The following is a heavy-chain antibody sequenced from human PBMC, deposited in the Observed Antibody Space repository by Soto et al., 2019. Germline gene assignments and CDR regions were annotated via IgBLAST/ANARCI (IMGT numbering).Heavy chain of an antibody. CDR2: IYYSGST. Sequence: SETLSLTCTVSGGSVSSGSYYWSWIRHPPGKGLEWIGYIYYSGSTNYNPSLKSRVTISVDTSKNQFSLKLSSVTAADTAVYYCARDRGGVAGSFDYWGQGTLVTVSS. CDR1: GGSVSSGSYY. D-gene: IGHD6-19*01. CDR3: ARDRGGVAGSFDY. J-gene: IGHJ4*02. V-gene: IGHV4-61*01.